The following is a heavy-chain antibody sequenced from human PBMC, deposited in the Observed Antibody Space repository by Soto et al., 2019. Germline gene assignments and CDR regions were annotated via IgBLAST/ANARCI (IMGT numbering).Heavy chain of an antibody. CDR1: GYTFTSYG. CDR2: ISAYNGNT. CDR3: ARVLYYDILTGYYTSFDY. D-gene: IGHD3-9*01. V-gene: IGHV1-18*01. Sequence: ASVKVSCKASGYTFTSYGISWVRRAPGEGLEWMGWISAYNGNTNYAQKLQGRVTMTTDTSTSTAYMELRSLRSDDTAVYYCARVLYYDILTGYYTSFDYWGQGTLVTVSS. J-gene: IGHJ4*02.